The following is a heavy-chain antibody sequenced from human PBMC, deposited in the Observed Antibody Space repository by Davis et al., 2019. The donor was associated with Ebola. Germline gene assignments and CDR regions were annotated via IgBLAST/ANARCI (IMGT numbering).Heavy chain of an antibody. CDR1: GFTFSNFW. D-gene: IGHD5-18*01. V-gene: IGHV3-74*03. CDR3: ARSGGHSFGQN. J-gene: IGHJ4*02. CDR2: ISSDGSGP. Sequence: GESLKISCAASGFTFSNFWMHWVRQGSGKGLVWVSRISSDGSGPAYADSVKGRFTISRDNAKSTVYLQMNSLRAEDTAVYYCARSGGHSFGQNWGQGTLVTVSS.